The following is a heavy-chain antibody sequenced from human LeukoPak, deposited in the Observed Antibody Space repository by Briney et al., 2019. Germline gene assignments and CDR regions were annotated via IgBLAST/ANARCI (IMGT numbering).Heavy chain of an antibody. CDR2: IYYSGST. D-gene: IGHD2-21*02. CDR1: GGSISSGDYY. J-gene: IGHJ4*02. Sequence: PSETLSLTCTVSGGSISSGDYYWSWIRQPPGKGLEWIGYIYYSGSTYYNPSLKSRVTISVDTSKNQFSLKLSSVTAADTAVYYCASAAGDYCSYDYWGQGTLVTVSS. CDR3: ASAAGDYCSYDY. V-gene: IGHV4-30-4*01.